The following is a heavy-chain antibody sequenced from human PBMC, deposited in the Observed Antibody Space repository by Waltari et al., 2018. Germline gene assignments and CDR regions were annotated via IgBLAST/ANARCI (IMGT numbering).Heavy chain of an antibody. CDR3: ALHTPRQQLVLY. D-gene: IGHD6-13*01. J-gene: IGHJ4*02. Sequence: EVQLVESGGGLVQPGGSLRLSCAASGFTFSSYWMSWVRQAQGKGLEWVANIKQDGSEKYYVDSVKGRFTISRDNAKNSLYLQMNSLRAEDTAVYYCALHTPRQQLVLYWGQGTLVTVSS. V-gene: IGHV3-7*01. CDR2: IKQDGSEK. CDR1: GFTFSSYW.